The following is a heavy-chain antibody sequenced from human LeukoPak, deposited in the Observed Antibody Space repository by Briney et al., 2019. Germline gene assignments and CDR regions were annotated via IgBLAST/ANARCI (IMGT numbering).Heavy chain of an antibody. D-gene: IGHD6-13*01. J-gene: IGHJ3*02. CDR3: ARSPRYSSSWYPDAFDI. CDR2: IYYSGST. Sequence: SETLSLTCTVSGGSISSYYRSWIRQPPGKGLEWIGYIYYSGSTNYNPSLKSRVTISVDTSKNQFSLKLSSVTAADTAVYYCARSPRYSSSWYPDAFDIWGQGTMVTVSS. CDR1: GGSISSYY. V-gene: IGHV4-59*01.